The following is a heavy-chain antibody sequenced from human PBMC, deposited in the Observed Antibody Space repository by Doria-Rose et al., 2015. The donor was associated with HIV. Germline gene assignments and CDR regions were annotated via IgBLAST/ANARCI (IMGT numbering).Heavy chain of an antibody. CDR1: GVSLSSPGMG. CDR3: ARIKSSRWYHKYYFDF. D-gene: IGHD6-13*01. J-gene: IGHJ4*02. Sequence: ESGPVLVKPTETLTLTCTVFGVSLSSPGMGVSRIRQPPGKALEWLANIFSDDERSYKTSLKSRLTISRGTSKSQVVLTMTDMDPVDTATYYCARIKSSRWYHKYYFDFWGQGTLVIVSA. V-gene: IGHV2-26*01. CDR2: IFSDDER.